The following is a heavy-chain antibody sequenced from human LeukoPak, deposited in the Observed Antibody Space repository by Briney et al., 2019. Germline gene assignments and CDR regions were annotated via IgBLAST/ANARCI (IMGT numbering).Heavy chain of an antibody. J-gene: IGHJ4*02. D-gene: IGHD4-17*01. CDR3: ARDHGDYTSYFDY. V-gene: IGHV3-21*01. CDR2: ISGSSSYI. CDR1: GFIFSSYT. Sequence: GDYLRLSCTASGFIFSSYTKNRVRKAPGKDTEWVSCISGSSSYIYYADSVKGRFTISRDNAKNSLYLQMNSLRAEDTAVYYCARDHGDYTSYFDYWGQGTLVTVSS.